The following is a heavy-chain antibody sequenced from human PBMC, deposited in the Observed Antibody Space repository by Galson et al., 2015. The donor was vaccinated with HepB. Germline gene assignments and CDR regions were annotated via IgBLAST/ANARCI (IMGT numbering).Heavy chain of an antibody. Sequence: SVKVSCKASGDSFSNYGFHWVRQAPGQGLEWMGGIIPITGTTYYPQKFRGRVSITADESTTTAYMALRNLRSDDTAVYYCAGEAGSMVVNGHNYYFDYWGQGTLITVSS. CDR1: GDSFSNYG. CDR3: AGEAGSMVVNGHNYYFDY. J-gene: IGHJ4*02. CDR2: IIPITGTT. V-gene: IGHV1-69*13. D-gene: IGHD3-22*01.